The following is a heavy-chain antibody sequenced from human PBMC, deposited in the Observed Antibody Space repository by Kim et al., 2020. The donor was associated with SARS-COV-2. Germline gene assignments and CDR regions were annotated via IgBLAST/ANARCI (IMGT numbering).Heavy chain of an antibody. CDR3: ARDQRYSLDY. J-gene: IGHJ4*02. D-gene: IGHD2-15*01. CDR2: IKEDGTER. Sequence: GGSLRLSCVASGFTFSTNWMSWARQAPGKGLEWVAKIKEDGTERYYGSSVEGRFTISRDNAKNSLYLEMHSLSAEDTAVYYCARDQRYSLDYWGQGTLVTVSS. CDR1: GFTFSTNW. V-gene: IGHV3-7*01.